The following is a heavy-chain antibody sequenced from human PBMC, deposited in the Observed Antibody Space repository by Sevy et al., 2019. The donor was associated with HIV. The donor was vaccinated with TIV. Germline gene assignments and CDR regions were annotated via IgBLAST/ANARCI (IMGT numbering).Heavy chain of an antibody. CDR2: VTGDGDTT. CDR3: ANGGSTSGYYQNHFAY. V-gene: IGHV3-23*01. D-gene: IGHD3-22*01. J-gene: IGHJ4*02. Sequence: GGSLRLSCAASGFTFNNYAMTWVRQAPGKGLEWVSAVTGDGDTTYYADSVKGRFTISRDNSKNTLYLQMNRLRAEDRAVHYCANGGSTSGYYQNHFAYWGQGTLVTVSS. CDR1: GFTFNNYA.